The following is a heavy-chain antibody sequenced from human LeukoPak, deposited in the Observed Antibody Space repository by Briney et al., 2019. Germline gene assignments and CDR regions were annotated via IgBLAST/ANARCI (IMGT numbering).Heavy chain of an antibody. D-gene: IGHD6-19*01. Sequence: SETLSLTCTVSGGSISSYYWSWIRQPAGEGLEWIGRIYTSGSTTYNPSLKSRVTISVDTSKNQFSLKLSSVTAADTAVYYCARLAVAGTFYYYYMDVWGKGTTVTISS. CDR3: ARLAVAGTFYYYYMDV. J-gene: IGHJ6*03. V-gene: IGHV4-4*07. CDR1: GGSISSYY. CDR2: IYTSGST.